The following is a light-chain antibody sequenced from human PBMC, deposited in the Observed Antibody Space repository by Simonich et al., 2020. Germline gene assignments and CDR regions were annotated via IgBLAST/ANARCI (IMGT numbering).Light chain of an antibody. Sequence: DIVMTQSTDSLAVSLGERATINCKSSQSVLYSSKNKNYLAWYQQKPGQPPKLLIYCASTRESGVPYRFSGSGSGTDFTLTISSLQAEDVAVYYCQQYYSTPWTFGQGTKVEIK. CDR2: CAS. V-gene: IGKV4-1*01. CDR1: QSVLYSSKNKNY. J-gene: IGKJ1*01. CDR3: QQYYSTPWT.